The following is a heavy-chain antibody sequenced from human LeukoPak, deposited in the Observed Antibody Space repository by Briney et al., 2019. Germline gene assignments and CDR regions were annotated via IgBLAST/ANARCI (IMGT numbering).Heavy chain of an antibody. CDR3: ARGHYDSRGYFGGMDV. CDR2: TYYRSKWYN. CDR1: GDSVSSNSAT. V-gene: IGHV6-1*01. Sequence: SQTLSLTCAISGDSVSSNSATWHWIRQSPSRGLEWLGRTYYRSKWYNDYATSVKSRLTINPETSKNQFSLQLNSVTPEDTAVYYCARGHYDSRGYFGGMDVWGQGTTVTVSS. J-gene: IGHJ6*02. D-gene: IGHD3-22*01.